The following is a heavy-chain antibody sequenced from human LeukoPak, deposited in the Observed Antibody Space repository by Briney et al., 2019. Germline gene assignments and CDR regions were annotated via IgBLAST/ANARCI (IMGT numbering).Heavy chain of an antibody. CDR2: ISSSGTTI. Sequence: GGSLRLSCETSGFTFSRYEMNWVRQAPGKGLEWVTYISSSGTTIYYADSMRGRFTISRDNAKNSLYLQMNSLRSEDSALYYCVRDRAGTQSWVEFDLWGQGTLVTVSS. CDR1: GFTFSRYE. D-gene: IGHD3-10*01. J-gene: IGHJ5*02. V-gene: IGHV3-48*03. CDR3: VRDRAGTQSWVEFDL.